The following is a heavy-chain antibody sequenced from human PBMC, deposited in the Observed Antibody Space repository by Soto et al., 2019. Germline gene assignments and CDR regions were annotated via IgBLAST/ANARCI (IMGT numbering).Heavy chain of an antibody. CDR2: IIPILGIA. D-gene: IGHD2-15*01. J-gene: IGHJ6*03. V-gene: IGHV1-69*02. CDR3: ARITYCSGGSCYSGYYYYMDV. CDR1: GGTFSSYT. Sequence: SVKVSCKASGGTFSSYTISWVRQAPGQGLEWIGRIIPILGIANYAQKFQGRVTITADKSTSTAYMELSSLRSEDTAVYYCARITYCSGGSCYSGYYYYMDVWGKGTTVTVSS.